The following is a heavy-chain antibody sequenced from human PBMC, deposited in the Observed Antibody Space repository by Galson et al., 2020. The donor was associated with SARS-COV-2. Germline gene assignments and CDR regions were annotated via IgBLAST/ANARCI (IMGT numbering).Heavy chain of an antibody. CDR2: IWYDGSNK. CDR3: VRERTRIAVAGFWFDP. D-gene: IGHD6-19*01. CDR1: GFTFSSYG. V-gene: IGHV3-33*01. J-gene: IGHJ5*02. Sequence: TGGSLRLSCAASGFTFSSYGMHWVRQAPGKGLEWVAVIWYDGSNKYYADSVKGRFTISRDNSKNTLYLQMNSLRAEDTAVYYCVRERTRIAVAGFWFDPWGQGTLVTVSS.